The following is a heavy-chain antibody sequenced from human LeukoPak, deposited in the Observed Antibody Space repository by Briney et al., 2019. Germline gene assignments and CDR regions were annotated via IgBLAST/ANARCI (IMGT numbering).Heavy chain of an antibody. D-gene: IGHD2-21*02. CDR1: GFIFSSYW. CDR3: ARGRGDYYFDY. V-gene: IGHV3-7*04. J-gene: IGHJ4*02. CDR2: IKQGGSEK. Sequence: GGSLRLSCAASGFIFSSYWMTWVRQAPGKGLEWVANIKQGGSEKYYVDSVKGRFTISRDNAKNSLYLQTNSLRAEDTAVYYCARGRGDYYFDYWGQGTLVTVSS.